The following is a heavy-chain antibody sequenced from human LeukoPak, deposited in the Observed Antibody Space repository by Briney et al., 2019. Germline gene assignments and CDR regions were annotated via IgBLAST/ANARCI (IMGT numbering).Heavy chain of an antibody. CDR3: ARTSVSMAAKEDYFDY. CDR2: TYSDGST. Sequence: GGSLRLSCAASGFSVSTNYMSWVRQAPGKGLEWVSITYSDGSTYYADSVKGRFIISRDNSKNTLYLAMNSLGAEDTAVYYCARTSVSMAAKEDYFDYWGQGTLVTVSS. D-gene: IGHD2-15*01. V-gene: IGHV3-53*01. J-gene: IGHJ4*02. CDR1: GFSVSTNY.